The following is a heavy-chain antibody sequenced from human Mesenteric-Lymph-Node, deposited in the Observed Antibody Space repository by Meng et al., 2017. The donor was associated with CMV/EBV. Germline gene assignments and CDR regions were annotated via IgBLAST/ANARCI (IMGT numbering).Heavy chain of an antibody. CDR3: ARVGKYCSSTSCLWFDP. CDR1: SISSSRYY. J-gene: IGHJ5*02. Sequence: SISSSRYYWGCIRQPPGKGLEWIGSIYYSGSTYSSPSLKSRVTISVDTSKTQFSLKLSSVTAADTAVYYCARVGKYCSSTSCLWFDPWGQGTLVTVSS. CDR2: IYYSGST. V-gene: IGHV4-39*07. D-gene: IGHD2-2*01.